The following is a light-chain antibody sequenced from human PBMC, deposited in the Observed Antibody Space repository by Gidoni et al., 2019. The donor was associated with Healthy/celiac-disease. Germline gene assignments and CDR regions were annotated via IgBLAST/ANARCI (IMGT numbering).Light chain of an antibody. J-gene: IGLJ2*01. CDR1: SSAVGGYNY. CDR3: SSYTSSSTLEVV. Sequence: QSALTQPASVSGSPGQSITISCTGTSSAVGGYNYVYWYQQHPGKAPNLMIYEVSNRPSGVSHRFAGSKSGNTASLTISGLQAEDEADYYCSSYTSSSTLEVVFGGGTKLTVL. CDR2: EVS. V-gene: IGLV2-14*01.